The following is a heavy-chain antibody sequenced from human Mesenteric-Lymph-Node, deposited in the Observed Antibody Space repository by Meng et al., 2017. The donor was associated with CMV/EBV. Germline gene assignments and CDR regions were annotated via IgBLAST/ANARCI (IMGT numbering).Heavy chain of an antibody. Sequence: SETLSLTCTVSGGSVSSGNYYWSWIRQPPGMGLEYIGFIYFTGSTNYNPSMKSRVTRSLDASENQFSLKLSSVATADTAIYYCAGAVTSAGSPLDYWGQGTMVTVSS. CDR3: AGAVTSAGSPLDY. CDR1: GGSVSSGNYY. D-gene: IGHD4/OR15-4a*01. V-gene: IGHV4-61*01. CDR2: IYFTGST. J-gene: IGHJ4*02.